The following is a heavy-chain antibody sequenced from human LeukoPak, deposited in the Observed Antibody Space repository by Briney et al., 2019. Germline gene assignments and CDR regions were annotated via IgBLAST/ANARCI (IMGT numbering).Heavy chain of an antibody. CDR2: ISGSRGST. CDR1: GFSFSGYA. D-gene: IGHD3-10*01. J-gene: IGHJ4*02. V-gene: IGHV3-23*01. Sequence: GRSLRLSCAVSGFSFSGYAMSWVRQAPGKGLEWVSGISGSRGSTDYAASVKGRFTISRDNPKNTLYLQMNSLRVDGTAIYYCAKPYVSGSYRIVVEVWGQGTLVTVSS. CDR3: AKPYVSGSYRIVVEV.